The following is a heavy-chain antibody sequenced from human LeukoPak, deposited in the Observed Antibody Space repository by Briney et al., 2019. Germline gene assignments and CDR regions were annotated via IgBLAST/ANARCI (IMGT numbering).Heavy chain of an antibody. V-gene: IGHV4-39*07. Sequence: SETLSLTCTVSGGSMSSSSYYWGWIRQSPGKGLEWIGSIYYNGGTYYNPSLKSRYNPSLKSRVTISVDTSKNQFSLKLSSVTAADTAVYYCAKDSPFDPWGQGTLVTVSS. CDR1: GGSMSSSSYY. CDR2: IYYNGGT. CDR3: AKDSPFDP. J-gene: IGHJ5*02.